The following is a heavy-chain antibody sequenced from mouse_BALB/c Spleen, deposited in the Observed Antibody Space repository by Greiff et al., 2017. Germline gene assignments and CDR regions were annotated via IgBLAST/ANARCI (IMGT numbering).Heavy chain of an antibody. Sequence: DVKLVESGAGLVQPGGSLTLSCAASGFPFSDACIDWVRQCPEKGLEWVAEIRSKANNHATSYAESVKGRFNISRDDSKCSVYLQMDSLRAEDTDSYYWMWRYDGFAYWGQGTLVTVSA. J-gene: IGHJ3*01. CDR2: IRSKANNHAT. CDR1: GFPFSDAC. D-gene: IGHD2-14*01. CDR3: MWRYDGFAY. V-gene: IGHV6-6*01.